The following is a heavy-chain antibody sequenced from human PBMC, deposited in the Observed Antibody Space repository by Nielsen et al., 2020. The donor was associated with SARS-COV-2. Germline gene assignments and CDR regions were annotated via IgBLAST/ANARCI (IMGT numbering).Heavy chain of an antibody. D-gene: IGHD3-3*01. CDR1: GYTFTSYA. V-gene: IGHV1-3*01. J-gene: IGHJ4*02. CDR3: ATDSPIGVVIYALAH. CDR2: INAGNGNT. Sequence: ASVKVSCKASGYTFTSYAMHWVRQAPGQRLEWMGWINAGNGNTKYSQKFQGRVTMTEDTSIDTAYLDLSNLRSDDTAVYYCATDSPIGVVIYALAHWGQGTPVTVSS.